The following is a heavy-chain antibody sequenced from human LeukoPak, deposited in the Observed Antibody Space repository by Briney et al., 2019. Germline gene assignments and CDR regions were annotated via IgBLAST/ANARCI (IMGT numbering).Heavy chain of an antibody. CDR2: IYTSGST. J-gene: IGHJ5*02. Sequence: PSETLSLTCTVSGGSISSYYWSWVRQPAGKGLEWIGRIYTSGSTNYNPSLKSRVTISVDTSKNQFSLKLSSVTAADTAVYYCARGLWFGEFLNWFDPWGQGTLVTVSS. D-gene: IGHD3-10*01. CDR1: GGSISSYY. V-gene: IGHV4-4*07. CDR3: ARGLWFGEFLNWFDP.